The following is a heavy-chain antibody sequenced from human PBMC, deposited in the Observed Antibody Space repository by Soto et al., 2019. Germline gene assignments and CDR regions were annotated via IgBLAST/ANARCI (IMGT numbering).Heavy chain of an antibody. V-gene: IGHV3-30*18. CDR1: GFTFNSYG. CDR2: VSYDGSKE. D-gene: IGHD3-22*01. J-gene: IGHJ4*02. CDR3: AKDTYYHDSSGYYVFDC. Sequence: PRGSLRVSCAATGFTFNSYGIHWVRQAPGKGLEWVAGVSYDGSKEYYTESVRGRFTISRDNSRNTLDLQMNSLRAEDTAVYYCAKDTYYHDSSGYYVFDCWGQGT.